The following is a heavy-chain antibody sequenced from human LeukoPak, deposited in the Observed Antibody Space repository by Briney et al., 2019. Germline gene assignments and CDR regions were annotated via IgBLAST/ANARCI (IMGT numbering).Heavy chain of an antibody. CDR2: ISSSGSTI. V-gene: IGHV3-11*01. Sequence: GGSLRLSCAASGSTFSDYYMSWIRQAPGKGLEWVSYISSSGSTIYYADSVKGRFTISRDNAKNSLYLQMNSLRAEDTAVYYCARDYSSTSRNAFDIWGQGTMVTVSS. CDR1: GSTFSDYY. D-gene: IGHD2-2*01. J-gene: IGHJ3*02. CDR3: ARDYSSTSRNAFDI.